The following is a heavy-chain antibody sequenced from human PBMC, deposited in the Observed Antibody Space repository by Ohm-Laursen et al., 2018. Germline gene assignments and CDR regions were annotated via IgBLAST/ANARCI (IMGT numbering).Heavy chain of an antibody. V-gene: IGHV4-34*01. CDR1: GGSFSGYY. D-gene: IGHD5-24*01. J-gene: IGHJ4*02. Sequence: SETLSLTCAVYGGSFSGYYWSWIRQPPGKGLEWIGEINHSGSTNYNPSLKSRVTISVDTSKNQFSLKLSSVPAADTAVYYCARVSRRDGYNPLDYWGQGTLVTVSS. CDR3: ARVSRRDGYNPLDY. CDR2: INHSGST.